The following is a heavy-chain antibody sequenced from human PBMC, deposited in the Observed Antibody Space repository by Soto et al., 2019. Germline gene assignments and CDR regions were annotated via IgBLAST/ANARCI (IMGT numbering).Heavy chain of an antibody. J-gene: IGHJ4*02. CDR2: IYYSGST. D-gene: IGHD5-18*01. Sequence: TSETLSLTCTVSGGSISSYYWSWIRQPPGKGLEWIGYIYYSGSTNYNPSLKSRVTISVDTSKNQFSLKLSSVTAADTAVYYCARVGIQLWLSVYFDYWGQGTLVTVSS. CDR3: ARVGIQLWLSVYFDY. CDR1: GGSISSYY. V-gene: IGHV4-59*01.